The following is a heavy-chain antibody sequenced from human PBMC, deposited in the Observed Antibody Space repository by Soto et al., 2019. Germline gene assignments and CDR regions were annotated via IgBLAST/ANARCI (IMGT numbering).Heavy chain of an antibody. CDR3: ARAPYSGSFLDY. Sequence: QVQLVQSGAEVKKHGSSVKFSCKASGGTFSSYAISWVRQAPGQGLEWMGGIIPIFGTANYAQKFQGRVTITADKSTSTAYMELSSLRSEDTAVYYCARAPYSGSFLDYWGKGPLVTVSS. CDR1: GGTFSSYA. J-gene: IGHJ4*02. V-gene: IGHV1-69*06. D-gene: IGHD1-26*01. CDR2: IIPIFGTA.